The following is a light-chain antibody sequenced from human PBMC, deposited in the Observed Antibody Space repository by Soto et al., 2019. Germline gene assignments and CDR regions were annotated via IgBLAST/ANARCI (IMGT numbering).Light chain of an antibody. V-gene: IGLV2-23*01. CDR3: CSFPGTSTLYV. Sequence: QPALTQPASVSGSPGQSLTISCTGTSSDVGSSNFVSWYQQHPGKAPKLIIYEGSRRPSGVSGRFSGSKSGNAASLTISGLQAEDEADYYCCSFPGTSTLYVFGSGTKVT. CDR2: EGS. CDR1: SSDVGSSNF. J-gene: IGLJ1*01.